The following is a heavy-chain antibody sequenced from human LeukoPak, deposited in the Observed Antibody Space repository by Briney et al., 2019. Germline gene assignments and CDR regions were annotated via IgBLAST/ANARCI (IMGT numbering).Heavy chain of an antibody. CDR1: GYTFTSYD. Sequence: AASVKVSCKASGYTFTSYDFNWVRQATGQRPEWMGWMSPNSGDTGYAQKFQDRVTMTRNTSISTAYMELSSLRSDDTAVYYCARTAGRTFDYWGQGTLVTVSS. V-gene: IGHV1-8*01. CDR2: MSPNSGDT. J-gene: IGHJ4*02. D-gene: IGHD6-6*01. CDR3: ARTAGRTFDY.